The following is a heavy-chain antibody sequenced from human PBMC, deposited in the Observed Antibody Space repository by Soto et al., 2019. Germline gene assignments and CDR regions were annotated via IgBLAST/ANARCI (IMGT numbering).Heavy chain of an antibody. CDR3: ATVIRGVVNWFDP. V-gene: IGHV1-18*01. D-gene: IGHD3-10*01. CDR2: IATYNSNR. Sequence: HLVQSGPELKKPGASITVSCKTSGDTFTNFGLSWVRQAPGQGLEWMGWIATYNSNRNYAQKFQGRLTLTTDTSTSTAYMELKSLRYDDTAVYYCATVIRGVVNWFDPWGQGTLVTVSS. J-gene: IGHJ5*02. CDR1: GDTFTNFG.